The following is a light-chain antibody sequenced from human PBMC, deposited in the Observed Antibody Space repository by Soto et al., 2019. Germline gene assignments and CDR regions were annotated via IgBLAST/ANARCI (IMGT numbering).Light chain of an antibody. J-gene: IGKJ2*01. Sequence: EIVLTQSPGTLSLSPGERATLSCRASHSISSTFLAWYQQKPGQASRLLIYAASSRATGIPDRFGGSGSGTDFTLTISRLEPEDFAVYYCQQYGGSPMITFGQGTKLEIK. V-gene: IGKV3-20*01. CDR3: QQYGGSPMIT. CDR2: AAS. CDR1: HSISSTF.